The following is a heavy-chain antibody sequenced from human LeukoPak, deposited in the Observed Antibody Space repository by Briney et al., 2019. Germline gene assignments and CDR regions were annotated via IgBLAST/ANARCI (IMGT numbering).Heavy chain of an antibody. CDR3: ARGYSSSWYAGY. Sequence: GRSLRLSCAASGFTFSSYGMHWVRQAPGRGLEWVAIISYDGSKKYYGDSVRGRFTISRDDSENTLYLQMSGLRAEDTAVYYCARGYSSSWYAGYWGQGTLVTVSS. D-gene: IGHD6-13*01. CDR2: ISYDGSKK. V-gene: IGHV3-30*03. J-gene: IGHJ4*02. CDR1: GFTFSSYG.